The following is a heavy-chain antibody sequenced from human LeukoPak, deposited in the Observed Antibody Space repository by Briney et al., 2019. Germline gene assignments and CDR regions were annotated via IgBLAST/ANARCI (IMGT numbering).Heavy chain of an antibody. CDR3: ARSASSTSRSAFDI. CDR1: GGSISSNY. Sequence: SETLSLTCAISGGSISSNYWSWIRQPPGKGLEWIGYCHYSGNTNYNPSPKSRATIAVDMSKNQFSLTLNSVTAADTAVYYCARSASSTSRSAFDIGGQGTRVTASS. J-gene: IGHJ3*02. V-gene: IGHV4-59*13. CDR2: CHYSGNT.